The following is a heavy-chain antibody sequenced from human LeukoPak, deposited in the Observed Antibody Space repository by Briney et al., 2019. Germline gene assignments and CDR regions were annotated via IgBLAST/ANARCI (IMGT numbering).Heavy chain of an antibody. J-gene: IGHJ6*02. V-gene: IGHV3-30*18. Sequence: PGRSLRLSCAASGFTFSSYGMHWVRQAPGKGLEWVAVISYDGSNKYYADSVKGRFTISRDNSKNTLYLQMNSLRAEDTAVYYCAKGDGSYYYYYGMDVWSQGTTVTVSS. CDR3: AKGDGSYYYYYGMDV. CDR2: ISYDGSNK. D-gene: IGHD1-26*01. CDR1: GFTFSSYG.